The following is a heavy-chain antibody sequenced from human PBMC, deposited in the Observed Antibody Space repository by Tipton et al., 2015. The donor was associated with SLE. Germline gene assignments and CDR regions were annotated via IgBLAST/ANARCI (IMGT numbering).Heavy chain of an antibody. J-gene: IGHJ1*01. CDR1: GGSISSGNYY. CDR2: IYTSGGT. V-gene: IGHV4-61*09. CDR3: ARAGSAVAGT. Sequence: TLSLTCTVSGGSISSGNYYWSWIRQPPGKGLEWVGHIYTSGGTNYNPSLKSRVTISVDTSKNHFSLKLTSVTAADTAVYYCARAGSAVAGTWGQGTLVTVSS. D-gene: IGHD6-19*01.